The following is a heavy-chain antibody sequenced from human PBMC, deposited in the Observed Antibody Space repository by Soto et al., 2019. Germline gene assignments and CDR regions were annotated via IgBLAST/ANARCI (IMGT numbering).Heavy chain of an antibody. Sequence: PSETLSLTCTVSGGSISGSGYYWGWIRQPPGKGLEWIGSFYYSGSAFYNPSLKSRVTLSVDTSKNQISLKLTSVTAADTAVYYCARRADSAYDIGGLFDYWGQGTLVTVSS. CDR1: GGSISGSGYY. CDR2: FYYSGSA. V-gene: IGHV4-39*01. D-gene: IGHD5-12*01. J-gene: IGHJ4*02. CDR3: ARRADSAYDIGGLFDY.